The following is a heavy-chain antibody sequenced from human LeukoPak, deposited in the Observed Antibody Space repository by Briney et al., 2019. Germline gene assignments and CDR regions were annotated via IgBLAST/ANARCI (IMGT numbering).Heavy chain of an antibody. CDR2: INHSGST. V-gene: IGHV4-34*01. CDR1: GGSFSGYY. D-gene: IGHD5-12*01. J-gene: IGHJ4*02. CDR3: ASGGVLWWLPEQEGLGSEGVY. Sequence: SETLSLTCAVYGGSFSGYYWSWIRQPPGKGLEWVGEINHSGSTNYNPSLKSRVTISVDTSKNQFSLKLSSVTAAETAVYYCASGGVLWWLPEQEGLGSEGVYWGQGTLVTVSS.